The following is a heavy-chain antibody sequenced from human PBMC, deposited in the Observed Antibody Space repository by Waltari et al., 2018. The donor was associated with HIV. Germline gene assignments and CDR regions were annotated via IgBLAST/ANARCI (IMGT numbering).Heavy chain of an antibody. V-gene: IGHV3-30*18. Sequence: QVQLVESGGGVVQPGRSLRLSCAASGFIFNNFGMHCVRQAPGKGLEWVAVISFDGTNKYYADSVKGRFTVSRDKSKNTLFLQMNSLRAEDTALYYCAKDSAGATSYYYYVMDVWGQGTTVTVSS. D-gene: IGHD1-1*01. CDR2: ISFDGTNK. J-gene: IGHJ6*02. CDR1: GFIFNNFG. CDR3: AKDSAGATSYYYYVMDV.